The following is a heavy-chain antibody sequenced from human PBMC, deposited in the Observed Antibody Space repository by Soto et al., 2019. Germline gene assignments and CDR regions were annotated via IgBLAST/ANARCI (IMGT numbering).Heavy chain of an antibody. J-gene: IGHJ4*02. Sequence: ASVKVSCKASGYPFTMYAIHWVRQAPGQSLEWMGWINPGNGDTKYSQIFQGRVTITWDTSARTAYMDLSSLISEDTADYYCARDSSSSRSFDYWGQGARVTVS. CDR1: GYPFTMYA. D-gene: IGHD6-6*01. V-gene: IGHV1-3*01. CDR2: INPGNGDT. CDR3: ARDSSSSRSFDY.